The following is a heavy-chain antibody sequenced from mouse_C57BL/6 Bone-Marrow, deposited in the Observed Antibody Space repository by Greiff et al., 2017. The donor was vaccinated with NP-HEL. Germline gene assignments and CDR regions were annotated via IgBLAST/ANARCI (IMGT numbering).Heavy chain of an antibody. V-gene: IGHV14-4*01. CDR1: GFNIKDDY. J-gene: IGHJ2*01. CDR3: TKEVLLRY. CDR2: IDPENGDT. D-gene: IGHD1-1*01. Sequence: EVHLVESGAELVRPGASVKLSCTASGFNIKDDYMHWVKQRPEQGLEWIGWIDPENGDTEYASKFQGKATITADTSSNTAYLQLSSLTSEDTAVYYCTKEVLLRYWGQGTTLTVSS.